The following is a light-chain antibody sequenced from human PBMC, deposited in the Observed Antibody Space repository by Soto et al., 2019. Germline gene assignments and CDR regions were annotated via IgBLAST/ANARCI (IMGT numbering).Light chain of an antibody. CDR2: EVS. CDR3: SSYTSTRTYV. Sequence: QSALTQPASVSGSPGQSITISCTGTSNDVGSYELVSWYQQYPGKAPKLMIYEVSDRPSGVSDRFSGSKSGDTASLTVSGLQAEDEADYYCSSYTSTRTYVFGTGTKLTVL. V-gene: IGLV2-14*02. CDR1: SNDVGSYEL. J-gene: IGLJ1*01.